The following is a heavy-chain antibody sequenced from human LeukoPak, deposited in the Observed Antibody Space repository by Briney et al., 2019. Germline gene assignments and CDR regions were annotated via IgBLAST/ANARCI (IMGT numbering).Heavy chain of an antibody. CDR2: INPSGGST. CDR3: AREDSSGWYVFDY. V-gene: IGHV1-46*01. CDR1: GYTFTSDY. D-gene: IGHD6-19*01. Sequence: ASVKVSCKASGYTFTSDYMHWVRQAPGQGLEWMGIINPSGGSTSCAQKFQGRVTMTRDTSTSTVYMELSSLRSEDTAVYYCAREDSSGWYVFDYWGQGTLVTVSS. J-gene: IGHJ4*02.